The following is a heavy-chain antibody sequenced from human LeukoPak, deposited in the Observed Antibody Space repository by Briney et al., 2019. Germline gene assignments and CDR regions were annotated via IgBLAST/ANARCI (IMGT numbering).Heavy chain of an antibody. Sequence: GESLKLSCKGSGYTFTSYWIGWVRQMPGKGLEWMGIIYPGDSDTRYSPSFQGQVTISADKSISAAYLQWSSLKASDTAVYFCARHRDYVPDIWGQGTMVTVSS. D-gene: IGHD3-16*01. CDR1: GYTFTSYW. CDR3: ARHRDYVPDI. J-gene: IGHJ3*02. V-gene: IGHV5-51*01. CDR2: IYPGDSDT.